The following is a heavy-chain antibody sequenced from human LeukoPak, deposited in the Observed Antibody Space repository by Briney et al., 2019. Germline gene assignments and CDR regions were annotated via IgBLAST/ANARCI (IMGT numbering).Heavy chain of an antibody. CDR1: GGSISNYF. CDR2: ISYLGST. D-gene: IGHD6-13*01. V-gene: IGHV4-59*01. CDR3: ARYLRVAAAGVDP. Sequence: SETLSLTCTVSGGSISNYFWSWIRQPPGRGLEWIGYISYLGSTNYNPSLKSRVTLSVDTSKNQFSLKLSSVTAADTAVYYCARYLRVAAAGVDPWGQGTLVTVSS. J-gene: IGHJ5*02.